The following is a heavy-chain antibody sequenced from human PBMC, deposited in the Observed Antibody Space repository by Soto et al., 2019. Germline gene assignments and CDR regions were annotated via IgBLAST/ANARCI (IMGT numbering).Heavy chain of an antibody. J-gene: IGHJ3*01. CDR3: ARSTEWNAFDL. CDR2: IYSGGTT. D-gene: IGHD3-3*01. V-gene: IGHV3-53*01. CDR1: GFTVIRDY. Sequence: PGGSLRLSCAVSGFTVIRDYMNRDRQAPGKGLEWVSVIYSGGTTYHADSVKGRFTISRDNSGNTLFLQMNSLRAEDTAMYYCARSTEWNAFDLWGQGTMVTVSS.